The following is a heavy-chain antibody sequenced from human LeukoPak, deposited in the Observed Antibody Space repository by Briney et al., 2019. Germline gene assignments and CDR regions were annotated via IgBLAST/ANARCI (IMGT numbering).Heavy chain of an antibody. Sequence: GGSLRLSCAASGFTFSSYAMHWVRQAPGKGLEGVAAISYDENIKNYADSVKGRFTISRDNAKNSLYLQMNSLRAEDTAVYYCARVHYNWNYDDYWGQGTLVTVSS. CDR2: ISYDENIK. CDR1: GFTFSSYA. CDR3: ARVHYNWNYDDY. D-gene: IGHD1-20*01. V-gene: IGHV3-30*04. J-gene: IGHJ4*02.